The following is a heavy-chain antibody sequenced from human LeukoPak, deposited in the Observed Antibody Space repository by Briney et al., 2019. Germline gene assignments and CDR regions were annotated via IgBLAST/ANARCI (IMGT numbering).Heavy chain of an antibody. CDR1: GHSISSGYY. Sequence: SETLSLTCTVSGHSISSGYYWGWIRQPPGKGLEWIGSIYHSGSTYYNPSLKSRVTISVDTSKNQFSLKLSSVTAADTAVYYCARHLNSQEWLRVPNNWFDPWGQGTLVTVSS. CDR3: ARHLNSQEWLRVPNNWFDP. CDR2: IYHSGST. J-gene: IGHJ5*02. V-gene: IGHV4-38-2*02. D-gene: IGHD5-12*01.